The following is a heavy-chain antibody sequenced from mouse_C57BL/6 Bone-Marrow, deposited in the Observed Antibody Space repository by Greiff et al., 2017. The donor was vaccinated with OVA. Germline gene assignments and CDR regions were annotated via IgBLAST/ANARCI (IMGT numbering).Heavy chain of an antibody. D-gene: IGHD1-1*01. CDR3: ATGDYYGSSDWYFDV. CDR2: IYPGSGNT. CDR1: GYTFTDYY. V-gene: IGHV1-76*01. Sequence: QVQLQQSGAELVRPGASVKLSCKASGYTFTDYYINWVKQRPGQGLEWIARIYPGSGNTYYNEKFKGKATLTAEKSSSTAYMQLSSLTSEDSAVYFCATGDYYGSSDWYFDVWGTGTTVTVSS. J-gene: IGHJ1*03.